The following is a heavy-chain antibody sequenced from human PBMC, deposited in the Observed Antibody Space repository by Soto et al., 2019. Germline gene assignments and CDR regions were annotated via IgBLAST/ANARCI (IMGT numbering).Heavy chain of an antibody. Sequence: QVQLVESGGGVVQPGRSLRLSCAASGFTFSSYGMHWVRQAPGKGLEWVAVIWYDGSNKYYADSVKGRFTISRDNYXNPRCLQMNSLRAEDRAVYYCARDQRQCLERGAMDVWGQGTTVTVSS. CDR3: ARDQRQCLERGAMDV. CDR1: GFTFSSYG. V-gene: IGHV3-33*01. D-gene: IGHD3-3*01. CDR2: IWYDGSNK. J-gene: IGHJ6*02.